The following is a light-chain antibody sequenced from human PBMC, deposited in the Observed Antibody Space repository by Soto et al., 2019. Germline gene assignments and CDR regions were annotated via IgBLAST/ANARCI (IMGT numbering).Light chain of an antibody. V-gene: IGKV3D-20*02. CDR2: GAS. CDR1: QSGSSSY. Sequence: EIVMTQSPATLTVSPGERATLSCRASQSGSSSYLAWCQQKPGQAPRVIMYGASRRATGIPDRFSGGGSGTDFTLRISSLQPADFATYYCQQSYSGPPTFGGGTKVDIK. J-gene: IGKJ4*01. CDR3: QQSYSGPPT.